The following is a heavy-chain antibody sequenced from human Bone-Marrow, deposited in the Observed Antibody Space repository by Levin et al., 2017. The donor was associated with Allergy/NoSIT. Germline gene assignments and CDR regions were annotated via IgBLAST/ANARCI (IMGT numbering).Heavy chain of an antibody. V-gene: IGHV3-7*04. Sequence: GESLKISCGASGFTLTTFWMSWVRQAPGKGLEWVANINQDGSETFYVASVKGRFTISRHNAKNSVYLQMSSLRVEDTAIYYCARGFNDYGDYAGDYWGQGTLVTVSS. J-gene: IGHJ4*02. CDR3: ARGFNDYGDYAGDY. D-gene: IGHD4-17*01. CDR2: INQDGSET. CDR1: GFTLTTFW.